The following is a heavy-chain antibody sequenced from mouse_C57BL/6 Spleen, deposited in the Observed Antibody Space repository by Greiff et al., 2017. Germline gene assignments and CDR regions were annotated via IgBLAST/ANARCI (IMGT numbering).Heavy chain of an antibody. Sequence: QVQLQQPGAELVKPGASVKMSCTASGYTFTSYWITWVKQRPGQGLEWIGDIYPGSGSTNYTEKFKSKATLTVDTSSSTAYMQLSSLTSEDSAVYYCVGYDGWYYGVWGTATTVTVAS. CDR3: VGYDGWYYGV. D-gene: IGHD2-14*01. CDR1: GYTFTSYW. CDR2: IYPGSGST. V-gene: IGHV1-55*01. J-gene: IGHJ1*03.